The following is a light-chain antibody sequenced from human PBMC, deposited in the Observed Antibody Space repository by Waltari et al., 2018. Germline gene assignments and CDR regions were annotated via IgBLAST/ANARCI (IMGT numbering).Light chain of an antibody. CDR2: GAS. J-gene: IGKJ4*01. Sequence: EIVLTQSPGTLSVSPGERATLSCRASQSVRSNYLAWYQHKVGQAPRLLISGASNRATGPPDRFSGSGSGTDFTLTITRLEPEDFAVYSCQQYDSLPLTFGGGTKVEIK. CDR3: QQYDSLPLT. V-gene: IGKV3-20*01. CDR1: QSVRSNY.